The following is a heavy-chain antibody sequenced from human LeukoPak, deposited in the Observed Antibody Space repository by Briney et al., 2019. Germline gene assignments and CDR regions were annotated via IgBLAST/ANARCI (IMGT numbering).Heavy chain of an antibody. V-gene: IGHV4-4*02. Sequence: PSGTLSLTCAVSGGSISGSNWWSWVRQPPGKGLEWIGEIFHSGSTNYSPSLKSRVTISVDTSKNQFSLKLSSVTAADTAVYYCARGWQWLVDWGQGTLVTVSS. D-gene: IGHD6-19*01. CDR3: ARGWQWLVD. CDR1: GGSISGSNW. J-gene: IGHJ4*02. CDR2: IFHSGST.